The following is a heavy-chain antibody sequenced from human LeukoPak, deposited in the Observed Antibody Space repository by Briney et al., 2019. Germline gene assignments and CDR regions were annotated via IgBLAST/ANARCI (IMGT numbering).Heavy chain of an antibody. V-gene: IGHV3-23*01. CDR2: ISGSGGST. J-gene: IGHJ4*02. CDR1: GFTFSSYA. CDR3: AKVAHYDILTGYFEYYFDY. Sequence: GGSLRLSCAASGFTFSSYAMSWVRQAPGKGLEWVSAISGSGGSTYYADSVKGQFTISRDNSKNTLYLQMNSLRAEDTAVYYCAKVAHYDILTGYFEYYFDYWGQGTLVTVSS. D-gene: IGHD3-9*01.